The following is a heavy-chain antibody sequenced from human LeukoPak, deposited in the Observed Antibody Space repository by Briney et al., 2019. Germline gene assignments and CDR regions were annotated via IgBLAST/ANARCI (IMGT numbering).Heavy chain of an antibody. D-gene: IGHD6-13*01. J-gene: IGHJ3*02. Sequence: SETLSLTCTVSGGSLSGSSHYWGWIRQSPGKGLEWLGSIYYTGTTYNNPSLKGRVTISVDTSKNQFSLKLSSVTAADTAVYYCARLFSHYSSSWFRELAFDIWGQGTMVTVSS. CDR3: ARLFSHYSSSWFRELAFDI. CDR2: IYYTGTT. V-gene: IGHV4-39*01. CDR1: GGSLSGSSHY.